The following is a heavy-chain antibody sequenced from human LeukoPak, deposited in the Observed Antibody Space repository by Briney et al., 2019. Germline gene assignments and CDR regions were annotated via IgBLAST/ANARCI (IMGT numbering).Heavy chain of an antibody. CDR1: GYTFTSYY. CDR3: ARYSSSTRGYFDY. CDR2: INPSGGST. J-gene: IGHJ4*02. V-gene: IGHV1-46*01. D-gene: IGHD6-6*01. Sequence: ASVKASCKASGYTFTSYYMHWVRQAPGQGLEWMGIINPSGGSTSYAQKFQGRVTMTRDMSTSTVYMELSSLRSEDTAVYYCARYSSSTRGYFDYWGQGTLVTVSS.